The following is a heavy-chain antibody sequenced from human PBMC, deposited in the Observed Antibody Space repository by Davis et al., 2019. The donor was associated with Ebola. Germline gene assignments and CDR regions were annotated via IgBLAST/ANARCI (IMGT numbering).Heavy chain of an antibody. J-gene: IGHJ4*02. D-gene: IGHD5-12*01. V-gene: IGHV1-69*10. Sequence: SVKVSCKASGGTFSSYAISWVRQAPGLGLEWMGGIIPILGIANYAQKFQGRVTVTADKSTSTAYMELSSLRSEDTAVYYCARETEYSGYGESWGQGTLVTVSS. CDR3: ARETEYSGYGES. CDR1: GGTFSSYA. CDR2: IIPILGIA.